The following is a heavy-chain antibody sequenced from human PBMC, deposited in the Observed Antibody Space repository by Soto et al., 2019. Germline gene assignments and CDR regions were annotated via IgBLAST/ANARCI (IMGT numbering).Heavy chain of an antibody. V-gene: IGHV5-51*01. J-gene: IGHJ4*02. Sequence: GESLKISCKGFGYTFTGYWIAWVRQLPGKGLEWMAIINPRDSATKYSPSFQGLVTISADKSIDTAYPQWSSLRASDTAMYYCARHATYYDILSGYYFDYWGQGTQVTVSS. CDR2: INPRDSAT. D-gene: IGHD3-9*01. CDR3: ARHATYYDILSGYYFDY. CDR1: GYTFTGYW.